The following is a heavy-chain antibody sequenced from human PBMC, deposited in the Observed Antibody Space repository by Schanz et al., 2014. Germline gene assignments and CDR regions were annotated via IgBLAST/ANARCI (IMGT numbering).Heavy chain of an antibody. CDR3: TTVERITIFEVVPYYYYYMDV. D-gene: IGHD3-3*01. J-gene: IGHJ6*03. CDR2: IKSKIDGGTT. V-gene: IGHV3-15*01. Sequence: EVQLLESGGGLVQPGGSLRLSCAASGFNFNTYAMSWVRQAPGKGLEWIGRIKSKIDGGTTDYAAPVKGRFTISRDDSKNTLYLQMNSLKTEDTAVYYCTTVERITIFEVVPYYYYYMDVWGKGTTVTVSS. CDR1: GFNFNTYA.